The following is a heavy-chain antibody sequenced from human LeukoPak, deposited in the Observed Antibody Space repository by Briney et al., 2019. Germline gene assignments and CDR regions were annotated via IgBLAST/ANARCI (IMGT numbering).Heavy chain of an antibody. V-gene: IGHV3-23*01. Sequence: GGSLRLSCAASGVTFSSYAMSWVRQAPGKGLEWVSAISGSGGSTYYADSVKGRFTISRDNSKNTLYLQMNSLRAEDTAVYYCATWSGSYPNYYYYYYMDVWGKGTTVTVSS. J-gene: IGHJ6*03. CDR2: ISGSGGST. CDR3: ATWSGSYPNYYYYYYMDV. D-gene: IGHD1-26*01. CDR1: GVTFSSYA.